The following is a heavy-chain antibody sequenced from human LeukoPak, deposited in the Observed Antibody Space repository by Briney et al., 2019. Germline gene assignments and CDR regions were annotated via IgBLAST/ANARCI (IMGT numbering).Heavy chain of an antibody. J-gene: IGHJ4*02. V-gene: IGHV3-30-3*01. CDR1: GITFSNYA. CDR3: ARDLSGGGLDY. Sequence: GRSLRLSCAASGITFSNYAMHWVRQAPGKGLECVAVISYDGTGKHYADSVKGRFTISRDNSKNTLYLQVDSLRVEDTAVYYCARDLSGGGLDYWGQGTLVTVSS. CDR2: ISYDGTGK. D-gene: IGHD3-16*01.